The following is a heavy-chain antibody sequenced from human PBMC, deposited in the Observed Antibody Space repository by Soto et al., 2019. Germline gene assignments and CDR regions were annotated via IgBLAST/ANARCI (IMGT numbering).Heavy chain of an antibody. D-gene: IGHD1-26*01. Sequence: ASVKVSCKSSGYTFSNYGISWVRQAPGQGLEWMGWFSSYNGDARYAQNLQGGVTMTTDTSTSTAYMELWSLRSDDTAVYYCAREDSGGLDYWGQGTLVTVSS. J-gene: IGHJ4*02. CDR2: FSSYNGDA. CDR3: AREDSGGLDY. CDR1: GYTFSNYG. V-gene: IGHV1-18*01.